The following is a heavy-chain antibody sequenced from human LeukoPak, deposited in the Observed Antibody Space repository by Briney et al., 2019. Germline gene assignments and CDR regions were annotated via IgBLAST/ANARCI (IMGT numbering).Heavy chain of an antibody. CDR1: GYTFTGYY. D-gene: IGHD2-2*01. CDR3: ARAGYCSSTSCYGNRAYDP. Sequence: APVKVSCKASGYTFTGYYMHWVRQAPGQGLEWMGWINPNSGGTNYAQKFQGRVTMTRDTSTSTVYMELSSLRSEDTAVYYCARAGYCSSTSCYGNRAYDPWGQGTLVTVSS. V-gene: IGHV1-2*02. J-gene: IGHJ5*02. CDR2: INPNSGGT.